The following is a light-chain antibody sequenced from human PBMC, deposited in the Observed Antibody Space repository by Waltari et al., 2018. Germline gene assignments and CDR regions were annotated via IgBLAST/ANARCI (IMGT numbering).Light chain of an antibody. CDR2: GKN. V-gene: IGLV3-19*01. CDR3: SSRELSGHVV. CDR1: ILRTYY. Sequence: SSDLTQDPAVSVALGQTVRITCQGDILRTYYGNWCRQKPGQPPELVIYGKNYRPSGIPDRFSASSSGNTASLIITGAQAEDEADYYCSSRELSGHVVFGGGTRLTVL. J-gene: IGLJ2*01.